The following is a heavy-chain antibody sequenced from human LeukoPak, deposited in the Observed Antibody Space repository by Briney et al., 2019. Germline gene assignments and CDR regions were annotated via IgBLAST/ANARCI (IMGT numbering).Heavy chain of an antibody. V-gene: IGHV1-18*01. J-gene: IGHJ4*02. CDR1: GYTFTSYG. CDR3: ARDLAVDYYDSSFDY. Sequence: ASVTVSCKASGYTFTSYGISWVRQAPGQGLEWMGWISAYNGNTNYAQKLQGRVTMTTDTSTSTAYMELRSLRSDDTAVYYCARDLAVDYYDSSFDYWGQGTLVTVSS. D-gene: IGHD3-22*01. CDR2: ISAYNGNT.